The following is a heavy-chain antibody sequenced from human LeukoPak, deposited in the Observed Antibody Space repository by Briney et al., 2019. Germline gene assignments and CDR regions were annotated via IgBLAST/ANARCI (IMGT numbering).Heavy chain of an antibody. CDR2: IIPIFGTA. V-gene: IGHV1-69*05. D-gene: IGHD3-10*01. Sequence: SVKVSCKASGGTFSSYAISWVRQAPGQGLEWMGGIIPIFGTANYAQKFQGRVTITTDESTSTAYMELSSLRSEDTAVYYCAGAQITMVRGVIIPYFDYWAREPWSPSPQ. CDR1: GGTFSSYA. J-gene: IGHJ4*02. CDR3: AGAQITMVRGVIIPYFDY.